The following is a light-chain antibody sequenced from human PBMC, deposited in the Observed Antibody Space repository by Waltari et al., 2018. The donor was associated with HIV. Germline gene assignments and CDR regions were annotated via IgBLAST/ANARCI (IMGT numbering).Light chain of an antibody. CDR2: LGS. J-gene: IGKJ1*01. V-gene: IGKV2-28*01. Sequence: IVMTQSPLSLPVTPGEPASISCRFSQSLLHSNGYNYLDWYLQKPGQSPHLLIYLGSNRASGVPDRFSGSGSGTDFTLKISRVEAEDVGVYYCMQALQTPWTFGQGTKVDI. CDR3: MQALQTPWT. CDR1: QSLLHSNGYNY.